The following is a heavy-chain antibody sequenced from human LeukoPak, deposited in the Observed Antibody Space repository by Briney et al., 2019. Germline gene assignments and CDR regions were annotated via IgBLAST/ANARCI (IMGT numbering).Heavy chain of an antibody. CDR1: GFTFDDYG. CDR2: INWNGGST. D-gene: IGHD3-22*01. V-gene: IGHV3-20*04. CDR3: ARGGRDTYYYDSSGYSGDAFDI. Sequence: GGSLRLSCAASGFTFDDYGMSWVRQAPGKGLEWVSGINWNGGSTGYADSVKGRFTISRDNAKNSLYLQMNILRAEDTALYYCARGGRDTYYYDSSGYSGDAFDIWGRGTMVTVSS. J-gene: IGHJ3*02.